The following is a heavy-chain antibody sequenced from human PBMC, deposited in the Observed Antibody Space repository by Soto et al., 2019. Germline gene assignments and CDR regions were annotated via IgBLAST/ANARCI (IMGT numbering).Heavy chain of an antibody. J-gene: IGHJ4*02. CDR3: AKDSSRGWYFFGHNNKYSGYFDY. D-gene: IGHD6-19*01. Sequence: HPGGSLRLSCAASGLTFSSYAMSWVRQAPGKGLEWVSAISGSGGSTYYADSVKGRFTISRDNSKNTLYLQMNSLRAEDTAVYYCAKDSSRGWYFFGHNNKYSGYFDYWGQGTLVTVSS. CDR2: ISGSGGST. V-gene: IGHV3-23*01. CDR1: GLTFSSYA.